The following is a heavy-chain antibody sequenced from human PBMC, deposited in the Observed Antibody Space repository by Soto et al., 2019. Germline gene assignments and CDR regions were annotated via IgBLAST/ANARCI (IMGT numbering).Heavy chain of an antibody. D-gene: IGHD2-21*02. CDR3: ARASVVVTAITFDY. J-gene: IGHJ4*02. Sequence: SETLSLTCTVSGGSISSGGYYWSWIRQHPGKGLEWIGYIYYSGSTYYNPSLKSRVTISVDTSRNQFSLKLSSVTAADTAVYYCARASVVVTAITFDYWGQGTLVTVSS. CDR1: GGSISSGGYY. V-gene: IGHV4-31*03. CDR2: IYYSGST.